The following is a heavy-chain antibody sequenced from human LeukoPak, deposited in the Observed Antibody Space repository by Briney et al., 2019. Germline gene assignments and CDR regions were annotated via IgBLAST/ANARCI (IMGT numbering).Heavy chain of an antibody. CDR3: AREIPSGSYAPDY. V-gene: IGHV3-21*05. J-gene: IGHJ4*02. D-gene: IGHD1-26*01. CDR1: GFTFSSYS. CDR2: ISSSGRSI. Sequence: GGSLRLSRAASGFTFSSYSMNWVRQAPGKGLEWVSYISSSGRSILYADSVKGRFTVSRDNAKNSLYLQMNNLGAEDTAVYYCAREIPSGSYAPDYWGQGTLVTVSP.